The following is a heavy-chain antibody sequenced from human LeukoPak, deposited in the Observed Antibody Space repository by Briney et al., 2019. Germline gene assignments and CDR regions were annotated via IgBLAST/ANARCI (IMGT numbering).Heavy chain of an antibody. D-gene: IGHD4-17*01. Sequence: PSETLSLTCTVSGGSIRGYYWSWIRQLPGKGLEWIGYIYYSGSTSYNPSLKSRVTISIDTSKNQFSLKLSSVTAADTAVYYCARDLVTVTKGFDIWGQGTMVSVSS. CDR1: GGSIRGYY. V-gene: IGHV4-59*01. CDR2: IYYSGST. J-gene: IGHJ3*02. CDR3: ARDLVTVTKGFDI.